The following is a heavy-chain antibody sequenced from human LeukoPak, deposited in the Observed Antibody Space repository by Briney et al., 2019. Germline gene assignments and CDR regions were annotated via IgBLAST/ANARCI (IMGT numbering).Heavy chain of an antibody. V-gene: IGHV3-66*01. J-gene: IGHJ4*02. CDR1: GFTVSSNF. CDR2: IYSGGST. D-gene: IGHD3-9*01. CDR3: ALGLVTDY. Sequence: GGSLRLSCAASGFTVSSNFMSWVRQAPGKGLEWVSVIYSGGSTYYADSVKGRFTISRDDSKNTLYLQMNSLRVEDTAVYYCALGLVTDYWGQGTLVTVSS.